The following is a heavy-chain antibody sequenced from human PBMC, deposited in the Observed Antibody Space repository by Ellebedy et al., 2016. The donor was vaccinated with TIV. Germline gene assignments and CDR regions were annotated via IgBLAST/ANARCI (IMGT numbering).Heavy chain of an antibody. CDR3: VRGPYDGTGYYYPH. CDR1: GGCISCYH. V-gene: IGHV4-4*07. CDR2: IYSSGST. J-gene: IGHJ4*02. D-gene: IGHD3-22*01. Sequence: GSLRLXCTVSGGCISCYHWSWIRQPAGKGLEWIGRIYSSGSTNYNPSLKSRVTMSVDTSKNRFSLKLRSVTAADTAVYYWVRGPYDGTGYYYPHWGRGILVTVSS.